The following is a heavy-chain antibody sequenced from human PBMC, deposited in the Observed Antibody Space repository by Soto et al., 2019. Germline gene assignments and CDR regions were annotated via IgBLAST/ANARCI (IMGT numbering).Heavy chain of an antibody. CDR3: ARPRRLYGGRSRFDP. CDR2: IYYSGST. Sequence: SETLSLTCTVSGGSISSSSYYWGWIRQPPGKGLEWIGSIYYSGSTYYNPSLKSRVTISVDTSKNQFSLKLSSVTAADTAVYYCARPRRLYGGRSRFDPWGQGTLVTVSS. J-gene: IGHJ5*02. D-gene: IGHD2-15*01. CDR1: GGSISSSSYY. V-gene: IGHV4-39*01.